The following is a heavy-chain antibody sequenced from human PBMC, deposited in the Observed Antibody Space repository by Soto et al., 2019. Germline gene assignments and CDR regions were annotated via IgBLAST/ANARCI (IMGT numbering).Heavy chain of an antibody. CDR3: ARVSGWYFLAY. D-gene: IGHD6-19*01. CDR1: GYTFTSYA. CDR2: INAGNGNT. Sequence: QVQLVQSGAEEKKPGASVKVSCKASGYTFTSYAMHWVRQAPGQRLEWMGWINAGNGNTKYSQKFQGRVTITRDTSASTVYMELSSLRTAHTAVYYCARVSGWYFLAYWGQGTLVTVSS. V-gene: IGHV1-3*05. J-gene: IGHJ4*02.